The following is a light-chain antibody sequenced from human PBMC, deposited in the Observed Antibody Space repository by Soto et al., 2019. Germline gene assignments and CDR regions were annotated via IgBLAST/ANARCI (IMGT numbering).Light chain of an antibody. CDR3: QQYNNWPAIT. CDR1: QCVGSN. Sequence: EIVMTQSPVTLSVSPGERATLSFRASQCVGSNLAWYQQKPGQAPRLLISGASTGATGVPATFSGSGSGTEFTLTINSLQSEDFAVYYCQQYNNWPAITFGQGTRLEIK. CDR2: GAS. J-gene: IGKJ5*01. V-gene: IGKV3-15*01.